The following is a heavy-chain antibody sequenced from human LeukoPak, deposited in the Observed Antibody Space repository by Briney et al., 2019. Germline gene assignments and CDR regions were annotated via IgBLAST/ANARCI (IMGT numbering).Heavy chain of an antibody. CDR2: ISAYNGNT. CDR3: ARDSQGGAVAAHYYGMDV. Sequence: GASVKFPCKASGYSFTSYGISWVRQAPGQGLEWMGWISAYNGNTNYAQKVQDRVTMTTDTSTSTAYMELRSLRSDDTAVYYCARDSQGGAVAAHYYGMDVWGQGTTVTVSS. CDR1: GYSFTSYG. J-gene: IGHJ6*02. V-gene: IGHV1-18*01. D-gene: IGHD6-19*01.